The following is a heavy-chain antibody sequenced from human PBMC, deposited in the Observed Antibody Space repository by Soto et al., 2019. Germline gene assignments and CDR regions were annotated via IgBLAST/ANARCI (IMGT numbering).Heavy chain of an antibody. Sequence: GASVRLSCEGSGFNFRNFNMIWVRQAPGKGLEWVSSVSGSSSYIYYADSVKGRFTVSRDNANNLVFLQMNGLRPEDTAMYYCARDLRGHYGPWGQGTMVTVSS. CDR2: VSGSSSYI. V-gene: IGHV3-21*06. J-gene: IGHJ3*01. CDR3: ARDLRGHYGP. CDR1: GFNFRNFN. D-gene: IGHD4-17*01.